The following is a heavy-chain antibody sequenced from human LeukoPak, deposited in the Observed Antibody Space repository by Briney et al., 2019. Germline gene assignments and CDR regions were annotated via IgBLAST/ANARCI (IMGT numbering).Heavy chain of an antibody. V-gene: IGHV4-39*07. CDR2: VFYSGST. Sequence: SETLSLTCNVSGGSISNRANYWAWLRQPPGKGLEWIGSVFYSGSTYSNPSLESRLTISVGTSKNHFSLRLTSVTAADTAVYYCARDSGTTGEVKFDPWGQGTQVTVSS. CDR1: GGSISNRANY. CDR3: ARDSGTTGEVKFDP. D-gene: IGHD3-10*01. J-gene: IGHJ5*02.